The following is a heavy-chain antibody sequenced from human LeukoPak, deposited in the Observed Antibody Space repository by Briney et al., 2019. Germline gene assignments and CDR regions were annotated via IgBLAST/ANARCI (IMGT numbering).Heavy chain of an antibody. V-gene: IGHV4-59*08. J-gene: IGHJ4*02. CDR1: GASISSYS. Sequence: SETLSLTCTVSGASISSYSWSWIRQPPGKGLEWIGYIYSSGSTNYNPSLKSRLTTSVDASKNQLSLKLSSVTAADTAVYYCARQETLNNPFDQWGQGTLVTVSS. D-gene: IGHD2/OR15-2a*01. CDR3: ARQETLNNPFDQ. CDR2: IYSSGST.